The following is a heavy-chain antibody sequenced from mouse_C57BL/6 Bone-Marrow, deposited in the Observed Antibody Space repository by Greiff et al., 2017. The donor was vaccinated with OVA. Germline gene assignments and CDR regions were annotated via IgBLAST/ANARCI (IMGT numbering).Heavy chain of an antibody. CDR1: GYSFTGYF. D-gene: IGHD2-4*01. J-gene: IGHJ4*01. Sequence: EVQLQQSGPELVKPGDSVKISCKASGYSFTGYFMNWVMQSHGKSLEWIGRINPYNGDTFYNQKFKGKATLTVDKSSSTAHMELRSLTSEDSAVYYCAREWRLRPYAMDYWGQGPSVTFSS. CDR2: INPYNGDT. V-gene: IGHV1-20*01. CDR3: AREWRLRPYAMDY.